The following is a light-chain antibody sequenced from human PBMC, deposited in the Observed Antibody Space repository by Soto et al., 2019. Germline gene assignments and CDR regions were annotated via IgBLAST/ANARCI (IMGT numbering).Light chain of an antibody. J-gene: IGLJ1*01. CDR1: SSNIGSNT. CDR2: KNN. Sequence: QSVLTQPPSASGAPGQRVTISCSGSSSNIGSNTVNWYQQLPGTAPKLLIYKNNQRPSGVPDRFSGSKSGTSASLAISGLQSEDGADYYCAAWDDSLNGYVFGTGTKVNVL. CDR3: AAWDDSLNGYV. V-gene: IGLV1-44*01.